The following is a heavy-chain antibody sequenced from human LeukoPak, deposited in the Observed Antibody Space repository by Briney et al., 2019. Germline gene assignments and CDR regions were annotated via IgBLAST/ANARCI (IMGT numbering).Heavy chain of an antibody. CDR2: ISAYNGNR. CDR1: GYTFTSHG. Sequence: ASVKVSCKASGYTFTSHGITWVRQAPGQGLEWMGWISAYNGNRNYEQKFQGRVTMTTDTSTSTAYMEVRGLRSDDTAVYYCAREGNGYRNFDYWGQGTLVTVSS. V-gene: IGHV1-18*01. D-gene: IGHD2-2*03. J-gene: IGHJ4*02. CDR3: AREGNGYRNFDY.